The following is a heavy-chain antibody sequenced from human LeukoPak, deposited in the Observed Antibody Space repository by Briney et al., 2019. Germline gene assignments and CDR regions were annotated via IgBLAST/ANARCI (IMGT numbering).Heavy chain of an antibody. CDR3: ARDSSEVQLWSSGYFDY. CDR1: GYTFTSYA. D-gene: IGHD5-18*01. V-gene: IGHV1-3*01. Sequence: ASVKVSCKASGYTFTSYAMHWVRQAPGQRLEWMGWINAGNGNTKYSQKFQGKVTITADKSTSTAYMELSSLRSEDTAVYYCARDSSEVQLWSSGYFDYWGQGTLVTVSS. J-gene: IGHJ4*02. CDR2: INAGNGNT.